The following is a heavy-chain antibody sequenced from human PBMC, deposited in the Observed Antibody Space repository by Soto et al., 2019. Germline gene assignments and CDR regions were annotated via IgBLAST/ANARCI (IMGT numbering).Heavy chain of an antibody. CDR3: TSGSWSGEVFDI. J-gene: IGHJ3*02. CDR1: GGTFSTYS. D-gene: IGHD2-21*01. Sequence: QVQLVQSGAEVKKPGSSVKVSCKDSGGTFSTYSMFWVRQAPGQGLEWMGRIIPILGIANYAQKFQGRVTITADKSTSTAYMELSSLRSEDTALYYCTSGSWSGEVFDIWGQGTMVTVSS. CDR2: IIPILGIA. V-gene: IGHV1-69*02.